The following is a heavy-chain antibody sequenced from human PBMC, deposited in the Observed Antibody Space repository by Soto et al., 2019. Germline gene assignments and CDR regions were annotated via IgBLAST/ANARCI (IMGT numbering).Heavy chain of an antibody. Sequence: PSETLSLTCAVYGGSFSGYYWSWIRQPPGKGLEWIGEINHSGSTNYNPSLKSRVTISVDTSKNQFSLKLSSVTAADTAVYYCARWKVSVPAAMPGYYYYYYYMDVWGKGTTVTVSS. D-gene: IGHD2-2*01. CDR1: GGSFSGYY. J-gene: IGHJ6*03. CDR2: INHSGST. CDR3: ARWKVSVPAAMPGYYYYYYYMDV. V-gene: IGHV4-34*01.